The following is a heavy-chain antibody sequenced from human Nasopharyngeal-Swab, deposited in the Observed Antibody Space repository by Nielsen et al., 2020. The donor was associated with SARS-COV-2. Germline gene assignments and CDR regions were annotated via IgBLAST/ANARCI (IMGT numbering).Heavy chain of an antibody. CDR3: ARLPGIAAAGRERYYYYYMDV. CDR2: IIPIFGTA. CDR1: GGTFSSYA. J-gene: IGHJ6*03. Sequence: SVTVACKESGGTFSSYAISWVRQAPGQGLEWMGGIIPIFGTANYAQKFQGRVTITADESTSTAYMELSSLRSEDTAVYYCARLPGIAAAGRERYYYYYMDVWGKGTTVTVSS. V-gene: IGHV1-69*01. D-gene: IGHD6-13*01.